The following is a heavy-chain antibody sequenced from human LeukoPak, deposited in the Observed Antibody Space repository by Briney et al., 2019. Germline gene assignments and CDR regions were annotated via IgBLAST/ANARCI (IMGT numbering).Heavy chain of an antibody. Sequence: GGSLRLSCAASGFTFSSYSLNWVRQAPGKGLEWISYISTGTTVHYADSVKGRFTISRDNAKNSLYLQMNSLRVEDTAVYYCARAPLTWDDYDSSGYSCFDYWGQGTLVTVSS. D-gene: IGHD3-22*01. CDR3: ARAPLTWDDYDSSGYSCFDY. CDR1: GFTFSSYS. CDR2: ISTGTTV. J-gene: IGHJ4*02. V-gene: IGHV3-48*04.